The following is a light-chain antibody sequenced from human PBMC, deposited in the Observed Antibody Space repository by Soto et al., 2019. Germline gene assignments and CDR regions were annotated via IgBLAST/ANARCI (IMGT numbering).Light chain of an antibody. CDR2: WAS. CDR3: QQYCSTPIT. CDR1: QSLLYSSNNENY. J-gene: IGKJ5*01. V-gene: IGKV4-1*01. Sequence: DIVMTQSPDSLAVSLGERATINCKSSQSLLYSSNNENYLAWYQQKPGHPPKLLIYWASTRESGVPDRFSGSGSGTDFTLTISSLQAEDAAVYYCQQYCSTPITFGQGTRLEIK.